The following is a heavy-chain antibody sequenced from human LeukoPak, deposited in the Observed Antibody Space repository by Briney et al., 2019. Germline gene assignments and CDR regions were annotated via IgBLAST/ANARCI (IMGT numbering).Heavy chain of an antibody. CDR3: ARGGYYGSGTGGFDY. V-gene: IGHV4-39*07. D-gene: IGHD3-10*01. Sequence: SETLSLTCSVSGGSISSSSSYWGWIRQPPGKGLEWIGSIYYSGSSFDNPALKSRVTISVDTSKNQFSLKLSSVTAADTAVYYCARGGYYGSGTGGFDYWGQGTLVTVSS. J-gene: IGHJ4*02. CDR2: IYYSGSS. CDR1: GGSISSSSSY.